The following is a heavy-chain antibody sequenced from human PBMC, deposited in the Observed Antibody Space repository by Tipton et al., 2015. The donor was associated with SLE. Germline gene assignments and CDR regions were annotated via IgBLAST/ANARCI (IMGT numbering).Heavy chain of an antibody. V-gene: IGHV4-59*01. CDR1: GGSITSYY. J-gene: IGHJ3*02. CDR3: ARVSYCDGDCYWGAFDI. Sequence: TLSLTCTVSGGSITSYYWSWIRQSPGKGLEWIGYSHYTGSTEYHPSLKSRVTISVDTSKNQFSLKLSSVTAADTAVYYCARVSYCDGDCYWGAFDIWGLGIMVTVSS. D-gene: IGHD2-21*01. CDR2: SHYTGST.